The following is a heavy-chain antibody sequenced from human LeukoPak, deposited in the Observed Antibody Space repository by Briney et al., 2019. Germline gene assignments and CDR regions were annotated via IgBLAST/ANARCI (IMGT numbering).Heavy chain of an antibody. V-gene: IGHV4-34*01. D-gene: IGHD2-2*01. CDR3: ARGVQYQLLLEGANWFDP. CDR2: INHSGST. Sequence: PSETLSLTCAVYGGSFSGYYWSWIRQPPGKGLEWIGEINHSGSTNYNPSLKSRVTVSVDTSKNQFSLKLSPVTAADTAVYYCARGVQYQLLLEGANWFDPWGQGTLVTVSS. J-gene: IGHJ5*02. CDR1: GGSFSGYY.